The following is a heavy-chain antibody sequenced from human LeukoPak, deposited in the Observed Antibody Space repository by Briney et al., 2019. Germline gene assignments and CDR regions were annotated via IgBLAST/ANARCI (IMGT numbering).Heavy chain of an antibody. D-gene: IGHD3-22*01. CDR3: ASQNYYDSSANGAFDI. V-gene: IGHV1-46*01. CDR2: INPSGGST. Sequence: ASVKVSCKASGYTFTTYAMSWVRQAPGQGLEWMGIINPSGGSTSYAQKFQGRVTMTRDMSTSTVYMELSSLRSEDTAVYYCASQNYYDSSANGAFDIWGQGTMVTVSS. CDR1: GYTFTTYA. J-gene: IGHJ3*02.